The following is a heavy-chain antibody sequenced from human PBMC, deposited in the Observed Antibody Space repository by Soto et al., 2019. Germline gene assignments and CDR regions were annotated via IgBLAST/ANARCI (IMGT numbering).Heavy chain of an antibody. J-gene: IGHJ6*02. CDR2: INPNSGGT. D-gene: IGHD3-10*01. CDR3: ARTRDYYGSGTGGMDV. Sequence: ASVTVSCQASGYTFTGYYMHWVRQAHGQGLEWMGWINPNSGGTNYAQKFQGWVTMTRDTSIGTAYMELSRLRSDDTAVYYCARTRDYYGSGTGGMDVWGQGTTVTVSS. CDR1: GYTFTGYY. V-gene: IGHV1-2*04.